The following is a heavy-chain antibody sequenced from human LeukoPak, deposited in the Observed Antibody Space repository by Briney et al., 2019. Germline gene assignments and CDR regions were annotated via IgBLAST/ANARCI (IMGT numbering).Heavy chain of an antibody. CDR2: SNPNSGGT. J-gene: IGHJ6*03. V-gene: IGHV1-2*06. D-gene: IGHD6-19*01. CDR1: EKPSTANY. Sequence: ASVKVSCKASEKPSTANYMPWCQQAPGQGLGWLERSNPNSGGTNYAQKFQGRVTMTRDTSISTAYMELSRLRSDDTAVYYCAREGSGWYGAGVYYYMDVWGKGTTVTVSS. CDR3: AREGSGWYGAGVYYYMDV.